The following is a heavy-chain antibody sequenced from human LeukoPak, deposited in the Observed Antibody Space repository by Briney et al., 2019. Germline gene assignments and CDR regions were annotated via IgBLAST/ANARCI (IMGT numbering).Heavy chain of an antibody. CDR3: ARDPSSGSYPEYYFDY. CDR2: ISYDGSNK. D-gene: IGHD1-26*01. V-gene: IGHV3-30*01. J-gene: IGHJ4*02. CDR1: GFTFGSYA. Sequence: GGSLRLSCAASGFTFGSYAMHWVRQAPGKGLEWVAVISYDGSNKYYADSVKGRFTISRDNSKNTLYLQMNSLRAEDTAVYYCARDPSSGSYPEYYFDYWGQGTPVTVSS.